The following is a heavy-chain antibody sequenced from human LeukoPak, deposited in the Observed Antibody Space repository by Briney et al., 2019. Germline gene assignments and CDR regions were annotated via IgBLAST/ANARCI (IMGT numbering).Heavy chain of an antibody. V-gene: IGHV3-66*01. CDR1: GFTVSSNY. CDR2: IYSGGST. D-gene: IGHD6-13*01. Sequence: GGSLRLSCAASGFTVSSNYMSWVRQAPGKGLEWVSVIYSGGSTYYADSVKGRFTISRDNSKNTLYLQMNSLRAEDTAVYYCARDHGGIAAAGNMIDYWGQGTLVTVSS. CDR3: ARDHGGIAAAGNMIDY. J-gene: IGHJ4*02.